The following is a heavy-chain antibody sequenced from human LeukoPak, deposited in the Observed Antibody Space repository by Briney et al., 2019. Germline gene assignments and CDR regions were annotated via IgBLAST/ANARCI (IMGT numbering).Heavy chain of an antibody. CDR2: INHSGST. CDR1: GGSISSSSYY. V-gene: IGHV4-39*07. J-gene: IGHJ4*02. Sequence: SETLSLTCTVSGGSISSSSYYWSWIRQPPGKGLEWIGEINHSGSTNYNPSLKSRVTISVDTSKNQFSLKLSSVTAADTAVYYCARAPFGETMVHTSFDYWGQGTLVTVSS. D-gene: IGHD3-10*01. CDR3: ARAPFGETMVHTSFDY.